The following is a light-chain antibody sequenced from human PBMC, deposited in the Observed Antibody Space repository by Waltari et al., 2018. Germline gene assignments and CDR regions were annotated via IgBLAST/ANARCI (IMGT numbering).Light chain of an antibody. CDR1: QSVSSF. V-gene: IGKV3-15*01. Sequence: CRASQSVSSFLACYQQKPGQAPRLLIYGASTRATGIPARFSGSGSGTEFTLTISSLQSEDFAVYYCQQYNDWPPLTFGGGTKVEIK. CDR2: GAS. J-gene: IGKJ4*01. CDR3: QQYNDWPPLT.